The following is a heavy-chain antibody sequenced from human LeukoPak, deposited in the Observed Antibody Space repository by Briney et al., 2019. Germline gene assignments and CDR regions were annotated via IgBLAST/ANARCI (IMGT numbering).Heavy chain of an antibody. D-gene: IGHD2-21*02. Sequence: KPSETLSLTCTVSGGSISSYYWSWIRQPPGKGLEWIGYIYYSGSTNYSPSLKSRVTISVDTSKNQFSLKLSSVTAADTAIYYCARRRKVPAPRAGDAFDIWGQGTMVTVSS. J-gene: IGHJ3*02. V-gene: IGHV4-59*08. CDR1: GGSISSYY. CDR3: ARRRKVPAPRAGDAFDI. CDR2: IYYSGST.